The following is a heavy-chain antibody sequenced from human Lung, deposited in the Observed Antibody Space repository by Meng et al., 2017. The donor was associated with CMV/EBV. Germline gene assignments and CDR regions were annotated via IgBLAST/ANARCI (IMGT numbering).Heavy chain of an antibody. CDR3: ASIDCLQIWCFDY. D-gene: IGHD5-18*01. V-gene: IGHV2-5*02. CDR2: IYWDEDK. J-gene: IGHJ4*02. Sequence: GSCLPLVHTPPATPPPLSFFSCSPGTSGVGVGWLRQPPGKALEWIALIYWDEDKRYSPSLKSRVTITKDNSKNQVALTMTTMDPVDTAIYYCASIDCLQIWCFDYWGQGTLVTVSS. CDR1: SCSPGTSGVG.